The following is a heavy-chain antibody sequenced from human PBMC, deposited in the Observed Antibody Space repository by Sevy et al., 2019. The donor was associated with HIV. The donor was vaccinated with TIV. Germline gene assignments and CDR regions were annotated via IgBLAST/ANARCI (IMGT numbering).Heavy chain of an antibody. Sequence: GGSLDSPAQRLDSLSIFMACTGSQSPGKGLEWVAFIWHDGSNKYMADSVKGRFTISRDNSKNTLFLQMNSLTVEDTAVYYCARETDNSARWLDPWGQGTLVTVSS. CDR2: IWHDGSNK. V-gene: IGHV3-30*02. CDR1: DSLSIFMA. J-gene: IGHJ5*02. CDR3: ARETDNSARWLDP. D-gene: IGHD4-4*01.